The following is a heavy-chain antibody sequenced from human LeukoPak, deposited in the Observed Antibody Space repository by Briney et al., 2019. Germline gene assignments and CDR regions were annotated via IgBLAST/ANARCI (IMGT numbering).Heavy chain of an antibody. CDR3: ARDVSWDESFQR. CDR2: IYHDGTS. J-gene: IGHJ1*01. D-gene: IGHD1-26*01. V-gene: IGHV4-38-2*02. Sequence: PSETLSLTCTVAGYSISDGFYWGWIRQPPGKGLEFIATIYHDGTSHYNPSLESRATISVDTSKNQFSLKLTSVTAADTAVYYCARDVSWDESFQRWGPGTLVTVPS. CDR1: GYSISDGFY.